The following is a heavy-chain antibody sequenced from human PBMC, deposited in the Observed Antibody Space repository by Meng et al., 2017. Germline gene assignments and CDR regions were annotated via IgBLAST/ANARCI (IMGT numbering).Heavy chain of an antibody. CDR3: ARVLSSSGWSEIDY. CDR1: GFTFSSYS. Sequence: VRLGESGGGLVKPGGSLRLSCAASGFTFSSYSMNWVRQAPGKGLEWVSSISSSSYIYYADSVKGRFTISRDNAKNSLYLQMNSLRAEDTAVYYCARVLSSSGWSEIDYWGQGTLVTVSS. V-gene: IGHV3-21*01. D-gene: IGHD6-19*01. CDR2: ISSSSYI. J-gene: IGHJ4*02.